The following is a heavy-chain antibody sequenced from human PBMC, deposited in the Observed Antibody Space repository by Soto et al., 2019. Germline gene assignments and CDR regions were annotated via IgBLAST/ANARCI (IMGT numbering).Heavy chain of an antibody. CDR2: MYYSGST. J-gene: IGHJ4*02. CDR1: GGSITDYY. V-gene: IGHV4-59*01. D-gene: IGHD3-22*01. CDR3: AISRWLYWAAY. Sequence: QVQLQESGPGLVKPPETLSLSCSVSGGSITDYYWSWIRQPPGKGLEWIGYMYYSGSTNYNPSLTSRVTLSVDTSKNQFSLRLRSVTAADTAIYCCAISRWLYWAAYWGQGALVTVSS.